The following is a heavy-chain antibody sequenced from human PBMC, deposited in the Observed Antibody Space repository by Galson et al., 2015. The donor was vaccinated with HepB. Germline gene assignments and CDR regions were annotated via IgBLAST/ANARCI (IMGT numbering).Heavy chain of an antibody. J-gene: IGHJ4*02. V-gene: IGHV3-23*01. D-gene: IGHD1-1*01. CDR1: GFTFSSYA. CDR2: ISGSGGST. Sequence: SLRLSCAASGFTFSSYAMSWVRQAPGKGLEWVSAISGSGGSTYYADSVKCRFTICSDNSRNTMYLQMNSLRAEDSAVYYCATTDEAAPGDYWGQGTLVTVSS. CDR3: ATTDEAAPGDY.